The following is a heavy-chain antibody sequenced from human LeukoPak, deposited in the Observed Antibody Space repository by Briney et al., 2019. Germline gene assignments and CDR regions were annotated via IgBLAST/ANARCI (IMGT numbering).Heavy chain of an antibody. CDR1: GYTFTGYY. J-gene: IGHJ4*02. CDR2: IIPIFGTA. V-gene: IGHV1-69*13. CDR3: ARGVDDYVWGSYRAPHFDY. Sequence: ASVKVSCKASGYTFTGYYMHWVRQAPGQGPEWMGGIIPIFGTANYAQKFQGRVTITADESTSTAYMELSSLRSEDTAVYYCARGVDDYVWGSYRAPHFDYWGQGTLVTVSS. D-gene: IGHD3-16*02.